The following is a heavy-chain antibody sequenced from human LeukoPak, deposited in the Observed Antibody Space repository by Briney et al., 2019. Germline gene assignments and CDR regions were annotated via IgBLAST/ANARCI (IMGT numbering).Heavy chain of an antibody. CDR3: AMGYNYDYSLDV. V-gene: IGHV4-31*03. Sequence: PSETLSLTCTVSGGSISGGAYYWSWIRQHPGKGLEWIGYIYYSGNTFYNPSLMSRVTISVDTSKNQFSLKLSSVTAADTAVYYCAMGYNYDYSLDVWDQGTTVTVSS. CDR2: IYYSGNT. CDR1: GGSISGGAYY. D-gene: IGHD1-1*01. J-gene: IGHJ6*02.